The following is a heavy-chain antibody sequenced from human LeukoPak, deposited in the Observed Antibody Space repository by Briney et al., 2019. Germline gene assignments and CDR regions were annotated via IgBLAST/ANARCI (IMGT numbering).Heavy chain of an antibody. V-gene: IGHV1-69*06. J-gene: IGHJ5*02. CDR2: IIPIFGTA. CDR3: ARGRPTTSIAAVGVNWFDP. D-gene: IGHD6-13*01. CDR1: GGTFSSYA. Sequence: EASVKVSCKASGGTFSSYAISWVRQAPGQGLEWMGGIIPIFGTANYAQKFQGRVTITADKSTSTAYMELSSLRSEDTAVYYCARGRPTTSIAAVGVNWFDPWGQGTLVTVSS.